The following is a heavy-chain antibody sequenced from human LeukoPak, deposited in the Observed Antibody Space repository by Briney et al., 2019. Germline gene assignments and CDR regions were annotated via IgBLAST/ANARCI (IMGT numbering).Heavy chain of an antibody. J-gene: IGHJ4*02. Sequence: PGGSLRLSCAASGFTFSSYGMHWVRQAPGKGLEGVAVISYDGSNKYYADSVKGRFTISRDNSKNTMYLQMNSLRAEGTAVYYCAKDCSSTSRRFFDYWGQGTLVTVSS. CDR2: ISYDGSNK. CDR3: AKDCSSTSRRFFDY. D-gene: IGHD2-2*01. CDR1: GFTFSSYG. V-gene: IGHV3-30*18.